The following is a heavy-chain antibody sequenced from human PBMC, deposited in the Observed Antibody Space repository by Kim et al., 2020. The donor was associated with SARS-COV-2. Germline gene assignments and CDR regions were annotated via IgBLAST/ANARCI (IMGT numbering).Heavy chain of an antibody. CDR1: GFTFSSYA. CDR3: AEATSWWGITIVVAPATAFDY. V-gene: IGHV3-23*01. D-gene: IGHD3-22*01. Sequence: GGSLRLSCAASGFTFSSYAMSWVRQAPGKGLEWVSAISSSGSSTYYADSVKGRFTISRDNSKNTLYLQMNSLRAEDTAVCYCAEATSWWGITIVVAPATAFDYWGQGTLVTVSS. J-gene: IGHJ4*02. CDR2: ISSSGSST.